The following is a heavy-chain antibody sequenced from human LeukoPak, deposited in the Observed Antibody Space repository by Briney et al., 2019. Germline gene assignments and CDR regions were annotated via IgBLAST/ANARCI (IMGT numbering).Heavy chain of an antibody. CDR1: GFIVSSNY. CDR3: ARADYGSGTTDY. Sequence: GGSLRLSCAASGFIVSSNYMSWVRQAPGKGLEWVSVIYSGGSTYYADSVKGRFTISRDNSKNTLYLQMNSLRAEDTAVYYCARADYGSGTTDYWGQGTLVTVSS. D-gene: IGHD3-10*01. J-gene: IGHJ4*02. V-gene: IGHV3-53*01. CDR2: IYSGGST.